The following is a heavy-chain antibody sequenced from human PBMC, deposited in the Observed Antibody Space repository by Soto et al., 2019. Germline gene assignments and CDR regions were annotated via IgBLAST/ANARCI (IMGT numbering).Heavy chain of an antibody. CDR3: VRGLGVTTSKRDFDY. CDR1: GYTFTGYY. Sequence: ASVKVSCKASGYTFTGYYMHWVRQAPGQGLEWMGWINPNSGGTNYAQKFQGWVTMTRDTFISTAYMELSRLRCDDTAVYYCVRGLGVTTSKRDFDYWGYGTVVTVSS. D-gene: IGHD4-17*01. CDR2: INPNSGGT. J-gene: IGHJ4*01. V-gene: IGHV1-2*04.